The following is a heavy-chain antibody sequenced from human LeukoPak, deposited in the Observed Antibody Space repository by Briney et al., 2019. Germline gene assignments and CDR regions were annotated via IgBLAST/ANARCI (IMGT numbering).Heavy chain of an antibody. Sequence: QPGGSLRLSCATSGFTFSSNAMSWVRQAPGKGLEWVSAISGSGGSTYYADSVKGRFTISRDNSKNTLYLQMNSLGAEDTAVYYCGKVAGDCSGGSCCSGGEYYFDYWGQGTLVTVSS. D-gene: IGHD2-15*01. J-gene: IGHJ4*02. CDR3: GKVAGDCSGGSCCSGGEYYFDY. CDR2: ISGSGGST. V-gene: IGHV3-23*01. CDR1: GFTFSSNA.